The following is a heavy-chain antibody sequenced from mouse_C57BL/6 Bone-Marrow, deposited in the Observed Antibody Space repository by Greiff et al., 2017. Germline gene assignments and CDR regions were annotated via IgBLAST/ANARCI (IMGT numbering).Heavy chain of an antibody. V-gene: IGHV1-55*01. Sequence: QVQLQQPGAELVKPGASVKMSCKASGYTFTSYWITWVKQRPGQGLEWIGDIYPGSGSTNYNEKFKSKATLTVDTSSSTAYMQLSSLKSEDSAVYYGARGGIYYGNYGFAYWGQGTLVTVSA. D-gene: IGHD2-1*01. J-gene: IGHJ3*01. CDR2: IYPGSGST. CDR1: GYTFTSYW. CDR3: ARGGIYYGNYGFAY.